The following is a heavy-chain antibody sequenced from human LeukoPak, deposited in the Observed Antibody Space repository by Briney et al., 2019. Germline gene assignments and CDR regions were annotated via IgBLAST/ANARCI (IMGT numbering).Heavy chain of an antibody. D-gene: IGHD3-22*01. J-gene: IGHJ4*02. Sequence: SETLSLTCTVSGGSISSYYWSWIRQPAGKGLEWIGRIYTSGSTNYNPSLKSRVTISVDTSKNQFSLKLSSVTAADAAVYYCAREYYDSSGYYTGDYWGQGTLVTVSS. CDR1: GGSISSYY. CDR3: AREYYDSSGYYTGDY. CDR2: IYTSGST. V-gene: IGHV4-4*07.